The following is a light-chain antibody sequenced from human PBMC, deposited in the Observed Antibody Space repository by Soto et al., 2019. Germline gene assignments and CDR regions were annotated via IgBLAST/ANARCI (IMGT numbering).Light chain of an antibody. CDR3: QQYNNWPRT. Sequence: ERVMTQSPATLSVSPGERATLSCRASQSVSSDLAWYQQKPGQAPRLLIYGASNRATGIPARFSGSGSGTEFTLTISSLQSEDFAVYYCQQYNNWPRTFGQGTKLEIQ. CDR2: GAS. V-gene: IGKV3-15*01. J-gene: IGKJ2*01. CDR1: QSVSSD.